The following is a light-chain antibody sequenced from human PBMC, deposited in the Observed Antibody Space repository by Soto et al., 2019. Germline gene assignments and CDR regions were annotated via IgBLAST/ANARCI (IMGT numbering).Light chain of an antibody. CDR3: LQHKSYPFT. CDR2: AAS. CDR1: QGIRND. Sequence: DIQRTQSPSSLSASVGDRVTITCRASQGIRNDLVWYQQKPGEAPKLLIYAASVMQTGVPSRFSGSGSGTEFTLTISSLQPEDFASYYCLQHKSYPFTFGPGTKVDIK. J-gene: IGKJ3*01. V-gene: IGKV1-17*01.